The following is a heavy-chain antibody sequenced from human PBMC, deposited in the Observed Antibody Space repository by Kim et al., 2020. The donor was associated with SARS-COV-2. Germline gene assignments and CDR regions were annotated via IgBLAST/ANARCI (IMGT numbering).Heavy chain of an antibody. Sequence: GGSLRLSCAASGFTFNNYAMSWVRQAPGKGLEWVSGISASGGSAYYGDSVKGRFTISRDNSKNTLYLQLNSLRVEDTAIYYCAVRPFQNGGNDGYWGQGTLITVSS. CDR1: GFTFNNYA. CDR3: AVRPFQNGGNDGY. D-gene: IGHD2-15*01. J-gene: IGHJ4*02. V-gene: IGHV3-23*01. CDR2: ISASGGSA.